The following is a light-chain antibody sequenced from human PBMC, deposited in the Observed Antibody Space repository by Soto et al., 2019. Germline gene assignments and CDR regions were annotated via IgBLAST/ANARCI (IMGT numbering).Light chain of an antibody. V-gene: IGKV1-39*01. CDR1: QTISNY. Sequence: DIQMTQSPSSLSASVGDRVTITCRASQTISNYLNRYQQKPGKAPKLLIYTASTLQSGVPSRFSGSGSGTDFTLTISSLQPEDFATYSCQQSYSTPRTFGQGTKVDIK. CDR2: TAS. CDR3: QQSYSTPRT. J-gene: IGKJ1*01.